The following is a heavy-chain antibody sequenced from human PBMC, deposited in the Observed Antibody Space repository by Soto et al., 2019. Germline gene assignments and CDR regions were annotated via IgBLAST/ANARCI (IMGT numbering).Heavy chain of an antibody. J-gene: IGHJ6*02. CDR2: INPNSGGT. CDR1: GYTFTGYY. D-gene: IGHD6-19*01. Sequence: VASVKVSCKASGYTFTGYYMHWVRQAPGQGLEWMGWINPNSGGTNYAQKFQGRVTMTRDTSISTSYMELSRLRSDDTAVYYCASFDEPWLQRGRYGMDVWGQGTTVTVSS. V-gene: IGHV1-2*02. CDR3: ASFDEPWLQRGRYGMDV.